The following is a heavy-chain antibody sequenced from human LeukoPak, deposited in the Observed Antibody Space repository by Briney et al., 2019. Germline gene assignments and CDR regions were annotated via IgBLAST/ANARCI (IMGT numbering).Heavy chain of an antibody. CDR2: IYYSGSA. V-gene: IGHV4-61*01. CDR1: GGSVSSGSYY. CDR3: ARGFGDWGLSWFDP. J-gene: IGHJ5*02. D-gene: IGHD3-10*01. Sequence: PSETLSLTCTVSGGSVSSGSYYWSWIRQPPGKGLEWIGYIYYSGSAKYNPSLKSRVTISVDTSKNQFSLNLTSVTAADTAVYYCARGFGDWGLSWFDPWGQGTLVTVSS.